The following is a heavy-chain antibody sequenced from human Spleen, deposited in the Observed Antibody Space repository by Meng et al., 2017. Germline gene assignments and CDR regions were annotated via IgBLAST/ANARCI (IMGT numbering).Heavy chain of an antibody. CDR2: IYHSGST. CDR3: TKNDFYCLGY. D-gene: IGHD2-21*01. J-gene: IGHJ4*02. Sequence: VHLQESGPGLVKPVGTLSLTCAVSGASISSDNWWSWVRQPPGKGLEWIGEIYHSGSTNYNQSLKSRITISVDKPKNQFSLTLSSVTAADTAVYYCTKNDFYCLGYWGQGTLVTVSS. V-gene: IGHV4-4*02. CDR1: GASISSDNW.